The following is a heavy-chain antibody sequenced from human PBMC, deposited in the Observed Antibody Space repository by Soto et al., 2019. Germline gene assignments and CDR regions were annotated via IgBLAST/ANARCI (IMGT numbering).Heavy chain of an antibody. CDR1: GGTFSSYA. D-gene: IGHD3-10*01. J-gene: IGHJ6*02. CDR2: IIPIFGTA. V-gene: IGHV1-69*12. Sequence: QVQLVQSGAEVKKPGSSVKVSCKASGGTFSSYAISWVRQAPGQGLEWMGGIIPIFGTANYAQKFQGRVTITADESTSTAYMELSSLRSEDTAVYYCGGAISRSGYYYSYYGMDVWGQGTTVTVSS. CDR3: GGAISRSGYYYSYYGMDV.